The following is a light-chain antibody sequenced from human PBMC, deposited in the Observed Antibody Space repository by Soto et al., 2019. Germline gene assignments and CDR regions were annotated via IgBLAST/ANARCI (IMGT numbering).Light chain of an antibody. Sequence: EIVLTQSPATLSLSPRERATLSSRASQSVSSYLAWYQQKTGQAPRILIYDASNRDTGIPARFSGSGSGTDFTLTISRLEPEDFEVYYCQQRSNWPLTFGGGTKVDIK. J-gene: IGKJ4*01. CDR2: DAS. CDR3: QQRSNWPLT. V-gene: IGKV3-11*01. CDR1: QSVSSY.